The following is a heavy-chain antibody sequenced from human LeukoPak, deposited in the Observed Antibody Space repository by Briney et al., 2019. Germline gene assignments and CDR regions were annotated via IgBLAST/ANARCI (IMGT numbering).Heavy chain of an antibody. Sequence: GGSLRLSCTASGFTFGDYAMSWFRQAPGKGLEWVSYIGSSGTTISYADSVKGRFTISRDNAKNSLYLQMNSLRAEDTAVYYCARDRDGSGSGFDYWGQGTLVTVSS. J-gene: IGHJ4*02. CDR3: ARDRDGSGSGFDY. CDR2: IGSSGTTI. V-gene: IGHV3-11*01. CDR1: GFTFGDYA. D-gene: IGHD3-10*01.